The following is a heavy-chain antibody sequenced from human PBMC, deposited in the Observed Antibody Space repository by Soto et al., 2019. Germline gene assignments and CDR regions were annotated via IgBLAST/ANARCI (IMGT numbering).Heavy chain of an antibody. CDR3: ARLRCLGYYGMDV. CDR2: INPNGGAT. V-gene: IGHV1-46*04. Sequence: QVQQVQSGAEVKKPGASVKVSCKASGYTFSTYYLHWVRQAPGQGLEWMGVINPNGGATSYAQKLQGRVTMTRDTSTNTVYMELRSLRSEDTAIYYCARLRCLGYYGMDVWGQGTTVTVSS. CDR1: GYTFSTYY. D-gene: IGHD3-3*01. J-gene: IGHJ6*02.